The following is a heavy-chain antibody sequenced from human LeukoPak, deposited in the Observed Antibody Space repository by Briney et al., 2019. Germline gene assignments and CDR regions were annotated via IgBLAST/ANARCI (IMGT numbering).Heavy chain of an antibody. V-gene: IGHV4-30-4*08. D-gene: IGHD3-22*01. Sequence: PSETLSLTCTVSGGSISSGDYYWSWIRQPPRKGLEWIGYIYYSGSTYYNPSLKSRVTISVDTSKNQFSLKLSSVTAADTAVYYCARRRYYDGSGYLEWGQGTLLSVSS. CDR1: GGSISSGDYY. J-gene: IGHJ1*01. CDR2: IYYSGST. CDR3: ARRRYYDGSGYLE.